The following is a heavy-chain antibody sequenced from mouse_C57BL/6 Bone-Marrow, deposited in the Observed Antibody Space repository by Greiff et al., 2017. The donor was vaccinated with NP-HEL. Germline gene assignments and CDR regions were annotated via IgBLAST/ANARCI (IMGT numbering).Heavy chain of an antibody. CDR3: ARDGYVSYYFDY. CDR2: ILPGSGST. J-gene: IGHJ2*01. V-gene: IGHV1-9*01. Sequence: QVQLQQSGAELMKPGASVKLSCKATGYTFTGYWIEWVKQRPGHGLEWIGEILPGSGSTNYNGKFKGKATFTADTSSNTAYMQLSSLTTEDSAIYYCARDGYVSYYFDYWGQGTTLTVSS. CDR1: GYTFTGYW. D-gene: IGHD2-2*01.